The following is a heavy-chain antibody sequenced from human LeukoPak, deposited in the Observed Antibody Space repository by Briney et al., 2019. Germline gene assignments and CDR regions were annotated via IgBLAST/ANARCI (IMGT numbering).Heavy chain of an antibody. D-gene: IGHD3-16*01. V-gene: IGHV4-59*08. CDR1: GGSIGGYY. Sequence: PSETLSLTCTVSGGSIGGYYWSWIRQPPGKGLEWIGLIHLTGTTNSNSSLKSRFTISLATSKNQFSLNLSSVTAADTAVYFCARPYVFVLGGSSFDYWGQGTLVTVSS. CDR2: IHLTGTT. CDR3: ARPYVFVLGGSSFDY. J-gene: IGHJ4*02.